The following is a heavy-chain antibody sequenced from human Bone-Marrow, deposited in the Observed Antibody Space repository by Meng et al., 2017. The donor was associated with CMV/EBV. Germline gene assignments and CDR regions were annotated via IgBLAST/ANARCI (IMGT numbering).Heavy chain of an antibody. Sequence: GESLKISCAASGFTFSSYWMSGVRQAPGKGLEWVANIKQDGSEKYYVDSVKGRFTISRDNAKNSLYLQMNSLRAEDTAVYYCARDRLGTYRYCSSTSCPKPFDYWGQGTLVTVSS. V-gene: IGHV3-7*01. CDR2: IKQDGSEK. D-gene: IGHD2-2*01. CDR1: GFTFSSYW. J-gene: IGHJ4*02. CDR3: ARDRLGTYRYCSSTSCPKPFDY.